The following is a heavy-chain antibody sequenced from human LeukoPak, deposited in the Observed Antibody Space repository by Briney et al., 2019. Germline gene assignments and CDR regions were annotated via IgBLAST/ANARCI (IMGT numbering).Heavy chain of an antibody. V-gene: IGHV3-48*04. CDR2: ISSSSSTI. Sequence: GESLRLSCAASGFTFSSYSMNWVRQAPGKGLEWVSYISSSSSTIYYADSVKGRFTISRDNAKNSLYLQMNSLRAEDTAVYYCAELGITMIGGVWGKGTTVTISS. D-gene: IGHD3-10*02. CDR3: AELGITMIGGV. CDR1: GFTFSSYS. J-gene: IGHJ6*04.